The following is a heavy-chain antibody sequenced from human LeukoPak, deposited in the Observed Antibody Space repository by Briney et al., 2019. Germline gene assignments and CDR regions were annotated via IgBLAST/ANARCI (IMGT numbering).Heavy chain of an antibody. D-gene: IGHD1-26*01. CDR2: ISYNGSNK. CDR3: TTHTVEEGAPTDAFDI. V-gene: IGHV3-30*03. CDR1: GFTFSSYG. Sequence: PSGSLRLSCAASGFTFSSYGRHWVRQAPGKGLEWVAVISYNGSNKYYAVSVKGRFTGPKDNSKDPLYLQMDSLSAEHTAVYYCTTHTVEEGAPTDAFDIWGQGTMVTVSS. J-gene: IGHJ3*02.